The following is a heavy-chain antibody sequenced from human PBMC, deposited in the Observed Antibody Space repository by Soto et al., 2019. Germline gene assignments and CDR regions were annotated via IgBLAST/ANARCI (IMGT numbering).Heavy chain of an antibody. D-gene: IGHD3-10*01. V-gene: IGHV1-18*01. CDR1: GYTFTSYG. CDR3: ASSRSSGSYPELAMDV. J-gene: IGHJ6*02. Sequence: ASVKVSCKASGYTFTSYGISWVRQAPGQGLEWMGWISAYNGNTNYAQKLQGRVTMTTDTSTSTAYMELRSLRSDDTAVYYCASSRSSGSYPELAMDVWGQGTTVTV. CDR2: ISAYNGNT.